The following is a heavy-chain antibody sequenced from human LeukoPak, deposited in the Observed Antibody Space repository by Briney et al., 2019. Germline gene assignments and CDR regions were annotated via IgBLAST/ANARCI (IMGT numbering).Heavy chain of an antibody. CDR1: GFIVSSNY. V-gene: IGHV3-53*01. Sequence: GGSLRLSCAASGFIVSSNYMSWVRQAPGKGLEWVSVIYSDGSIYYADSVKGRFTISRDNSNNTLYLQMNSLRAEDTALYYCARSIRYFQLFEYWGQGTLVAVSS. J-gene: IGHJ4*02. CDR2: IYSDGSI. CDR3: ARSIRYFQLFEY. D-gene: IGHD3-9*01.